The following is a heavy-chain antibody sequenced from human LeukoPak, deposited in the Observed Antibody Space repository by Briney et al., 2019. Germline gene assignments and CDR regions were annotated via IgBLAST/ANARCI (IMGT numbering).Heavy chain of an antibody. Sequence: ASVKVSCKASGYTFTSYYLPGWGKPLGQGLGWWGIINPSGGSTSYAQKFQGRVTMTRDTSTSTVYMELSSLRSEDTAVYYCARDVAAGTNWFDPWGQGTLVTVSS. CDR3: ARDVAAGTNWFDP. V-gene: IGHV1-46*01. J-gene: IGHJ5*02. CDR2: INPSGGST. CDR1: GYTFTSYY. D-gene: IGHD1/OR15-1a*01.